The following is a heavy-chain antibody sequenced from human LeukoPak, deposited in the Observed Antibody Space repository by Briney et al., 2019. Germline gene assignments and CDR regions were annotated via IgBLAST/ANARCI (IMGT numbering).Heavy chain of an antibody. Sequence: PGGSLRLSCTPSGFSFSFYGIHWVRQAPGKGLAWVAFIRYDSRIIHYADSVKGRFTISRDNSKNTVFLQMNSLKIEDTAVYYCAKNDYGTDSDFYYMDFWGKGTKVTVSS. CDR1: GFSFSFYG. CDR2: IRYDSRII. D-gene: IGHD3/OR15-3a*01. V-gene: IGHV3-30*02. J-gene: IGHJ6*03. CDR3: AKNDYGTDSDFYYMDF.